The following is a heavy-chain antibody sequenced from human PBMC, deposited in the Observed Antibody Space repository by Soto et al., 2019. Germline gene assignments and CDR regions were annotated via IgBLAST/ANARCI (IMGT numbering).Heavy chain of an antibody. V-gene: IGHV4-61*08. J-gene: IGHJ4*02. CDR2: TYYNGDT. CDR3: ARGPAYIDGWRTFDL. Sequence: VLLQESGPGLLRPSETLSLTCTVSDDSFRGAEYYWSWIRQPLGKGPGWLGYTYYNGDTKYNHALRSRVTMSEETSKNQSSLRLSSVTAADTAVYFCARGPAYIDGWRTFDLWGRGILVTVSS. CDR1: DDSFRGAEYY. D-gene: IGHD6-19*01.